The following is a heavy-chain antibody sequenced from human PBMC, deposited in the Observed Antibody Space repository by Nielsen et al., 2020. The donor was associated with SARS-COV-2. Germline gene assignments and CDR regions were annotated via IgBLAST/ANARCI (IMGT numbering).Heavy chain of an antibody. J-gene: IGHJ6*02. D-gene: IGHD2-2*01. Sequence: GESLKISCAASGFTFSSYAMHWVRQAPGKGLEWVAVISYDGSNKYYADSVKGRFTISRDNSKNTLYLQMNSLRAEDTAVYYCASRAAVPRVDYYYGMDVWGQGTTVTVSS. CDR1: GFTFSSYA. CDR3: ASRAAVPRVDYYYGMDV. CDR2: ISYDGSNK. V-gene: IGHV3-30*04.